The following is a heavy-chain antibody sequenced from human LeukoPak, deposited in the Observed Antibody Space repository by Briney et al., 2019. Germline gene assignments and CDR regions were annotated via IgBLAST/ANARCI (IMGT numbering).Heavy chain of an antibody. CDR1: GGTLNNFA. J-gene: IGHJ4*02. CDR3: ARAPSRDGHDNYFDS. V-gene: IGHV1-69*05. CDR2: IIPMFGLP. Sequence: SVKVSCKASGGTLNNFAIYWVRQAPGQGLEWMGGIIPMFGLPNYSEKFQGRVSVTTDESANTAYMELTSLRFEDTAVYLCARAPSRDGHDNYFDSWGQGTLVTVSS. D-gene: IGHD5-12*01.